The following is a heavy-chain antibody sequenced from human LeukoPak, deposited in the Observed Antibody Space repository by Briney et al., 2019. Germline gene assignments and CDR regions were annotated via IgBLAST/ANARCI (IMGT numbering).Heavy chain of an antibody. J-gene: IGHJ4*02. CDR3: ARDQVGNYYDSSGYDY. V-gene: IGHV3-33*01. Sequence: GGSLRLPCAASGFTFSSYGMHWVRQAPGKGLEWVAVIWYDGSNKCYADSVKGRFTISRDNSKNTLYLQMNSLRAEDTAVYYCARDQVGNYYDSSGYDYWGQGTLVTVSS. D-gene: IGHD3-22*01. CDR2: IWYDGSNK. CDR1: GFTFSSYG.